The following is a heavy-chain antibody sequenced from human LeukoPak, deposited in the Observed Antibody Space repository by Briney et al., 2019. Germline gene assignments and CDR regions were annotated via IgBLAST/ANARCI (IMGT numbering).Heavy chain of an antibody. CDR3: ARAGWWELPRYAFDI. CDR2: ISVYNGHT. CDR1: GYTFTSNG. V-gene: IGHV1-18*01. D-gene: IGHD1-26*01. Sequence: ASVKVSCKASGYTFTSNGISWVRQAAGEGREWVGGISVYNGHTNSAQKFQGRFTMTTDRSTSTAYTERRSLRSDDTAVYYRARAGWWELPRYAFDIWGQGTIVTVSS. J-gene: IGHJ3*02.